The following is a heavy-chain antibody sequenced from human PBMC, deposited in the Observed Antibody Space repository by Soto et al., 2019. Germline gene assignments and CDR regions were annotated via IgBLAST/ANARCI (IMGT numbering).Heavy chain of an antibody. CDR3: AKEFIPTSYSSSHEWFDP. CDR1: GLPFSIYP. D-gene: IGHD6-13*01. J-gene: IGHJ5*02. Sequence: GGFHILPCAPYGLPFSIYPMILVRSGSGKGLESVSAISGSGGSTYYADSVKGRFTISRDNSKNTLYLQMNSLRAVDTAVYYWAKEFIPTSYSSSHEWFDPWGQAIL. V-gene: IGHV3-23*01. CDR2: ISGSGGST.